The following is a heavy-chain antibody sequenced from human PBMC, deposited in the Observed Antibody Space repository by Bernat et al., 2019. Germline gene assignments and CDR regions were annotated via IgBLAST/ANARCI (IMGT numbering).Heavy chain of an antibody. CDR2: IWYDGSNK. D-gene: IGHD6-19*01. CDR1: GFIFSSYG. Sequence: QVQLVESGGGVVQPGRSLRLSCAASGFIFSSYGMHWVRQAPGKGLEWVAVIWYDGSNKYYADSVKGRFTISRDNSKNTLYLQMNSRRAEDTAVYYCTRGVGSGLYYYFDYWGQGTLVTVSS. CDR3: TRGVGSGLYYYFDY. V-gene: IGHV3-33*01. J-gene: IGHJ4*02.